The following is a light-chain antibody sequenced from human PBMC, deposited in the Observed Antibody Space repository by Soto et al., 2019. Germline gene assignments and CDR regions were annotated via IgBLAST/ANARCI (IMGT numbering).Light chain of an antibody. CDR3: QQFGRSAPSWT. CDR1: QSVSSNY. CDR2: GAS. J-gene: IGKJ1*01. V-gene: IGKV3-20*01. Sequence: ETVLTQSPGTLSLSPGERATLSCRASQSVSSNYLAWYQQKPGQAPRLLIYGASTRATGIPDRFSGSGSGADFALTISRLEPEDFAVYYCQQFGRSAPSWTFGQGTKVEI.